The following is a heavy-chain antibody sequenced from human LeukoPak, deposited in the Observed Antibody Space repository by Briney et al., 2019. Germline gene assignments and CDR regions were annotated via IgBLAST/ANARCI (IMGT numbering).Heavy chain of an antibody. CDR2: ISWNSGSI. J-gene: IGHJ4*02. V-gene: IGHV3-9*01. CDR1: GFTFDDYA. CDR3: ARDQTDYGGNSFYFDY. Sequence: GRSLRLSCAASGFTFDDYAMHWVRQAPGKGLEWVSGISWNSGSIGYADSVKGRFTISRDNAKNSLYLQMNSLRAEDTAVYYCARDQTDYGGNSFYFDYWGQGTLVTVSS. D-gene: IGHD4-23*01.